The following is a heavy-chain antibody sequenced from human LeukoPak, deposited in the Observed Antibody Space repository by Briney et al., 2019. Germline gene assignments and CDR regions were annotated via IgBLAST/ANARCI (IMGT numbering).Heavy chain of an antibody. J-gene: IGHJ6*02. V-gene: IGHV1-2*06. CDR1: GYTFTGYY. D-gene: IGHD1-26*01. Sequence: ASVKVSCKASGYTFTGYYMHWVRQAPGQGLEWMGRINPNSGGTNYAQKFQGRVTMTRDTSISTAYMELSRLRSDDTAVYYCAREWGGSYYTYYYYGMDVWGQGTTVTVSS. CDR2: INPNSGGT. CDR3: AREWGGSYYTYYYYGMDV.